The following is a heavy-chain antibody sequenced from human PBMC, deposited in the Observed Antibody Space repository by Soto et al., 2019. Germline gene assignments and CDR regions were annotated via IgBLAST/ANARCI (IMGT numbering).Heavy chain of an antibody. J-gene: IGHJ4*02. CDR2: IYYSGST. Sequence: PSETLSLTCTVSGGSISSYYWSWIRQPPGKGLEWIGYIYYSGSTNYNPSLKSRVTISVDTSKNQFSLKLSSVTAADTAVYYCGRHANHFYDILTGPNLFDYWGQGTLVTVSS. V-gene: IGHV4-59*08. D-gene: IGHD3-9*01. CDR1: GGSISSYY. CDR3: GRHANHFYDILTGPNLFDY.